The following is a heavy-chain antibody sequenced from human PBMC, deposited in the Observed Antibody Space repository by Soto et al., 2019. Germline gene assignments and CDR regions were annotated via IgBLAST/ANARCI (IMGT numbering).Heavy chain of an antibody. V-gene: IGHV3-7*03. J-gene: IGHJ4*02. CDR1: GFSFSTYW. CDR2: IKADGSET. D-gene: IGHD3-16*01. CDR3: AKGGHIDF. Sequence: EVQLVESGGGLVQPGGSLRLSCAASGFSFSTYWMSWVRQVPGMGLEWVANIKADGSETYYVDSVRGRFTISRDNAKTSLYLQMNSLRAEDTAVYYCAKGGHIDFCGQGTLVTVSS.